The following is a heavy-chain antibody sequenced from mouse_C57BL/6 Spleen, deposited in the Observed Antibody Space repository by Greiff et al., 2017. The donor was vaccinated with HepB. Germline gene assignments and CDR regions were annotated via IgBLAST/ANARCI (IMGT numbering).Heavy chain of an antibody. CDR1: GYTFTSYW. CDR2: IDPSDSYT. Sequence: QVQLQQPGAELVKPGASVKLSCKASGYTFTSYWMQWVKQRPGQGLEWIGEIDPSDSYTNYNQKFKDKATLTVDTSSSTAYMQLSSLTSEDSAVYYWARSNHYGSSRHWYFDVWGTGTTVTVSS. J-gene: IGHJ1*03. D-gene: IGHD1-1*01. CDR3: ARSNHYGSSRHWYFDV. V-gene: IGHV1-50*01.